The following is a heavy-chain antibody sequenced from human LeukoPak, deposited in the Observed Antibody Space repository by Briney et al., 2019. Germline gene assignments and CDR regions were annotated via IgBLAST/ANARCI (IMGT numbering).Heavy chain of an antibody. CDR2: ISWNSGCI. J-gene: IGHJ4*02. Sequence: GGSLRLSCAASGFTFDDYAMHWVRQAPGKGLEWVSGISWNSGCIGYADSVKGRFTISRDNAKNSLYLQMNSLRAEDTALYYCAKTGSSGWYSFWGQGTLVTVSS. CDR1: GFTFDDYA. V-gene: IGHV3-9*01. CDR3: AKTGSSGWYSF. D-gene: IGHD6-19*01.